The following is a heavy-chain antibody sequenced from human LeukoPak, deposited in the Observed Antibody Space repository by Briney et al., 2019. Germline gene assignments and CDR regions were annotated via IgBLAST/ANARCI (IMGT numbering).Heavy chain of an antibody. Sequence: GGSLRLSCAASGFTFDDYTMHWARQAPGKGLEWVSGISRDSGRIGYADSVEGRFTIPRDNAESSLHLQMNSLRPEDTALYYCAKTLWKSYYYYGMDVWGQGTTVTVSS. CDR2: ISRDSGRI. CDR3: AKTLWKSYYYYGMDV. J-gene: IGHJ6*02. V-gene: IGHV3-9*01. CDR1: GFTFDDYT. D-gene: IGHD2-21*01.